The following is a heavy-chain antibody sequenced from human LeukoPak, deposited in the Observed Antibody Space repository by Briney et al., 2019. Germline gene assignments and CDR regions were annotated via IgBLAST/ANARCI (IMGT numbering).Heavy chain of an antibody. V-gene: IGHV3-30*04. Sequence: GGSLRLSCAASGFTFSSYAMHWVGQPPGKGLEGVAVISYDGSNKYYADSVKGRFTISRDNSKNTLYLQMNSLRAEDTAVYYCARDRGDYYGSGSYYYWGQGTLVTVSS. CDR1: GFTFSSYA. CDR3: ARDRGDYYGSGSYYY. CDR2: ISYDGSNK. J-gene: IGHJ4*02. D-gene: IGHD3-10*01.